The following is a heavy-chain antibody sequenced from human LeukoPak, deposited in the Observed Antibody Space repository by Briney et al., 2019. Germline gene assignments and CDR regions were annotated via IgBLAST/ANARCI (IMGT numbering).Heavy chain of an antibody. CDR1: GFTFSSYA. CDR3: ARDLYDYVWGSYALNDAFDI. D-gene: IGHD3-16*01. CDR2: SSGSGGST. Sequence: GGSLRLSCAASGFTFSSYAMSWVRQAPGQGLEWVSASSGSGGSTYYADSVKGRFTISRDNAKNSLYLQMNSLRAEDTAVYYCARDLYDYVWGSYALNDAFDIWGQGTMVTVSS. V-gene: IGHV3-23*01. J-gene: IGHJ3*02.